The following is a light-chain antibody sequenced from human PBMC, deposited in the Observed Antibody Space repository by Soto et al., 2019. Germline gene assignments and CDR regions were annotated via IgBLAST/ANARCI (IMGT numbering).Light chain of an antibody. J-gene: IGKJ4*01. CDR1: QSVSSSY. CDR3: QQYGSSPLT. Sequence: DIVLTQSPGTLSLSPGERATLSCRASQSVSSSYLAWYQQKPGQAPWLLIYGASSRATGIPDRFSGSGSGTDFTLTISRLEPEDFAVYYCQQYGSSPLTFGGGTKVEIK. V-gene: IGKV3-20*01. CDR2: GAS.